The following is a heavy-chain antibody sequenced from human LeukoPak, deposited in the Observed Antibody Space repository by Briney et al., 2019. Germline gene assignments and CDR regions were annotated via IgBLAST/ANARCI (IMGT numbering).Heavy chain of an antibody. Sequence: PGGSLRLSCAASGFTFSDYYMSWIRQAPGKGLEWVSYISSSGSTIYYADSVRGRFTISRDNAKNSLYLQMNSLRAEDTAVYYCARAYSSSSHGIDYWGQGTLVTVSS. J-gene: IGHJ4*02. CDR1: GFTFSDYY. V-gene: IGHV3-11*04. CDR2: ISSSGSTI. CDR3: ARAYSSSSHGIDY. D-gene: IGHD6-6*01.